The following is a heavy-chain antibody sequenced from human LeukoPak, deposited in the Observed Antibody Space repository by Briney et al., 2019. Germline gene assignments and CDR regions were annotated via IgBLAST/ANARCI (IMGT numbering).Heavy chain of an antibody. Sequence: ASVKVSCKASGYTFTGYYIHWVRQAPGQGLEWMGWINPASGGTNYIQKFQGRVTMTRDTSISTAYMELRRLRSDDTAVYYCARSATPNENEYFEHWGQGTLVTVSS. CDR3: ARSATPNENEYFEH. D-gene: IGHD2-15*01. V-gene: IGHV1-2*02. J-gene: IGHJ1*01. CDR2: INPASGGT. CDR1: GYTFTGYY.